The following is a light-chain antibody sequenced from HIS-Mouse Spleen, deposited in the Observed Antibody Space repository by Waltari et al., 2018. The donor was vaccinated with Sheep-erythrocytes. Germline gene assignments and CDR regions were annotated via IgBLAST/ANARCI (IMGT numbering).Light chain of an antibody. CDR1: SSDVGSYNL. J-gene: IGLJ3*02. Sequence: QSALTQPASVSGSPGQSITISCTGTSSDVGSYNLVSWYQQHPGKAPKLMIYEGSKRPSGVSNHFPGSKSGNTASLTISGLQAEDEADYYCCSYAGSSTPWVFGGGTKLTVL. CDR3: CSYAGSSTPWV. V-gene: IGLV2-23*01. CDR2: EGS.